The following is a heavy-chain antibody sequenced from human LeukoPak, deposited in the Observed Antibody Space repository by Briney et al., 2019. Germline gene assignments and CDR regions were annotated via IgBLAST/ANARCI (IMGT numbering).Heavy chain of an antibody. CDR1: GGSLRGYY. Sequence: SETLSLTCAVYGGSLRGYYCTWVGQPPRQGLEWSREINHSVSTNYNPTLQPRVTISVDTSKNQISFTLSCVTLADTAMYYCASALTFPWIDYWGRGTLVIDSS. D-gene: IGHD2/OR15-2a*01. CDR3: ASALTFPWIDY. CDR2: INHSVST. V-gene: IGHV4-34*01. J-gene: IGHJ4*02.